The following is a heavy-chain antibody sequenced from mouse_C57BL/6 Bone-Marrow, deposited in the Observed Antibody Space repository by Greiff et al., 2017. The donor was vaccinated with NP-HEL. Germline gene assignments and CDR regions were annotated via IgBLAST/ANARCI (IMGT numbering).Heavy chain of an antibody. CDR2: IDPSDSYT. CDR1: GYTFTSYW. D-gene: IGHD2-1*01. V-gene: IGHV1-50*01. J-gene: IGHJ3*01. CDR3: ARGNGKTWFAY. Sequence: QVQLKQPGAELVKPGASVKLSCKASGYTFTSYWMQWVKQRPGQGLEWIGEIDPSDSYTNYNQKFKGKATLTVDTSSSTAYMQLSSLTSEDSAVYYCARGNGKTWFAYWGQGTLVTVSA.